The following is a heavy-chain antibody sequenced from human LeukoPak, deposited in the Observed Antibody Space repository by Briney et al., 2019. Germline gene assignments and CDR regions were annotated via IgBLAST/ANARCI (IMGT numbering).Heavy chain of an antibody. J-gene: IGHJ4*02. CDR3: ARDTSSSYGSGSDY. CDR2: INWNGGST. Sequence: WIRQPPGKGLEWVSGINWNGGSTGYADSVKGRFTISRDNAKNSLYLQMNSLRAEDTALYYCARDTSSSYGSGSDYWGQGTLVTVSS. D-gene: IGHD3-10*01. V-gene: IGHV3-20*03.